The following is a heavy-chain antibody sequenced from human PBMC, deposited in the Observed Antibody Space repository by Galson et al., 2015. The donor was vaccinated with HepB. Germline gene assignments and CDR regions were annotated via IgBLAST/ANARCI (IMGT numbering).Heavy chain of an antibody. CDR1: GFTFSGSA. Sequence: SLRLSCAASGFTFSGSAIHWVRRTSGKGLEWVGRIRSKASNYATAYTASLKGRFTISRDDSKNTAYLHMRSLRTEDTAVYYCTSLADLSGYSSSWGQGTLVTVSS. V-gene: IGHV3-73*01. J-gene: IGHJ4*02. D-gene: IGHD6-13*01. CDR2: IRSKASNYAT. CDR3: TSLADLSGYSSS.